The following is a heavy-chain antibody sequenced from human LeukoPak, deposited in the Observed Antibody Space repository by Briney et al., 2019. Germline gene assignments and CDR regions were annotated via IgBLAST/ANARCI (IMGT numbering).Heavy chain of an antibody. CDR3: AKPRSAYYYSAFDY. J-gene: IGHJ4*02. CDR2: ISGSGGST. D-gene: IGHD3-22*01. Sequence: GGSLRLSCAASGFTFSTYAMTWVRQAPGKGLEWVSGISGSGGSTYYADSVKGLFTISRDNSKNTLYLQMNSLRAEDTAVYYCAKPRSAYYYSAFDYWGQGTLVTVSS. CDR1: GFTFSTYA. V-gene: IGHV3-23*01.